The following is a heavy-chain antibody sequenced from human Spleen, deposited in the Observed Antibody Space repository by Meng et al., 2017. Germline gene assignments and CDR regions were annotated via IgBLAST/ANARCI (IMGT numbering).Heavy chain of an antibody. D-gene: IGHD3-22*01. V-gene: IGHV3-23*01. J-gene: IGHJ4*02. CDR3: AKCLGVSSSGYYYGSFDY. CDR1: AFTFSSYA. CDR2: ISGSGGST. Sequence: GGSLRLSCAASAFTFSSYAMSWVRQAPGKGLEWVSAISGSGGSTYYADSVKGRFTISRDNSKNTLYLQMNSLRAEDTAVYYCAKCLGVSSSGYYYGSFDYWGQGTLVTVSS.